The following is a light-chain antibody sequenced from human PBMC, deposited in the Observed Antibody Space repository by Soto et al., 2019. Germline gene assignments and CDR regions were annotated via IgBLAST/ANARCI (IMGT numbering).Light chain of an antibody. V-gene: IGLV2-14*01. CDR3: TSPTTSSTYV. CDR1: SSDVGGYNY. J-gene: IGLJ1*01. CDR2: DVT. Sequence: QSVLTQPASVSGSPGQSITISCTGTSSDVGGYNYVSWYQQHPGKAPKLMIYDVTNRPSGVSNRFSGSKSGNTASLTISGLQAEDEADYYCTSPTTSSTYVFGTGTKLTVL.